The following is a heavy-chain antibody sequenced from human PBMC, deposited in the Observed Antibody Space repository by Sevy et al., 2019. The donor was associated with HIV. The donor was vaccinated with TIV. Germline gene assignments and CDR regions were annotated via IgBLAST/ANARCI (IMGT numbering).Heavy chain of an antibody. CDR1: GFTFSSYV. Sequence: GGSLRLSCAASGFTFSSYVMHWVRQAPGKGLEWVALIWYDGTIKYYADSVKGRFTISRDNSKNTLYLQMNSLRAEDTAVYYCARDVAFTTEYSYGMDVWGQGTTVTVSS. D-gene: IGHD4-17*01. CDR3: ARDVAFTTEYSYGMDV. J-gene: IGHJ6*02. CDR2: IWYDGTIK. V-gene: IGHV3-30*04.